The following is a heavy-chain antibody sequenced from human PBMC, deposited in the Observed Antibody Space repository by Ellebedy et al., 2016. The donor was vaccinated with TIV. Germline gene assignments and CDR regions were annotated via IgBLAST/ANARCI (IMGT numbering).Heavy chain of an antibody. CDR3: ARDFLAAHPRDY. J-gene: IGHJ4*02. D-gene: IGHD6-6*01. Sequence: GGSLRLSXAASGFTFSSYSMNWVRQAPGKGLEWVSSISSSSSYIYYADSVKGRFTISRDNAKNSLYLQMNSLRAEDTAVYYCARDFLAAHPRDYWGQGTLVTVSS. CDR2: ISSSSSYI. V-gene: IGHV3-21*01. CDR1: GFTFSSYS.